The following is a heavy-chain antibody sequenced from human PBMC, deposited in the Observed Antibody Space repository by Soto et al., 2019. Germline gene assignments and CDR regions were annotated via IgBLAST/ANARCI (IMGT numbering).Heavy chain of an antibody. D-gene: IGHD6-25*01. CDR1: EFAFSSYG. J-gene: IGHJ3*02. V-gene: IGHV3-7*05. CDR3: ARDVFPGSSGLYFDAFDM. CDR2: IRKDGSQR. Sequence: EVQLVESGGGLVQPGGSLTLSCAASEFAFSSYGMTWVRQAPGKGLEWVANIRKDGSQRSYLDSVRGRFTISRDNSKNTLYLQMNSLRAEYTALYFCARDVFPGSSGLYFDAFDMWGQGTMVTVSS.